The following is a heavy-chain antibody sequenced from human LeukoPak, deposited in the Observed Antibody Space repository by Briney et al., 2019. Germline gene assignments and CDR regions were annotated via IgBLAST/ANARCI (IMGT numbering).Heavy chain of an antibody. CDR3: ARAHSTVAFDY. Sequence: SETLSLTCTVSGGSISSYYWSWIRQPPGKGLEWIGYIYYSGSTNYNPSLKSRVTISVDTSKNQFSLKLSSVTAAGTAVYYCARAHSTVAFDYWGQGTLVTVSS. V-gene: IGHV4-59*12. D-gene: IGHD6-13*01. CDR2: IYYSGST. J-gene: IGHJ4*02. CDR1: GGSISSYY.